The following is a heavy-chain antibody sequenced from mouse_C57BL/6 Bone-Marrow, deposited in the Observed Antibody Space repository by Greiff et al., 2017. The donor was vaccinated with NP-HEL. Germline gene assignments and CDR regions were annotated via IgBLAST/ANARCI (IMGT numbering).Heavy chain of an antibody. CDR3: TRYTTVAPFDY. CDR1: GYTFTDYE. D-gene: IGHD1-1*01. J-gene: IGHJ2*01. Sequence: VQLQQSGAELVRPGASVTLSCKASGYTFTDYEMHWVKQTPVHGLEWIGAIDPETGGTAYNQKFNGKAILTADKSSSTAYMELRSLTSEDSAVYYCTRYTTVAPFDYWGQGTTLTVSS. CDR2: IDPETGGT. V-gene: IGHV1-15*01.